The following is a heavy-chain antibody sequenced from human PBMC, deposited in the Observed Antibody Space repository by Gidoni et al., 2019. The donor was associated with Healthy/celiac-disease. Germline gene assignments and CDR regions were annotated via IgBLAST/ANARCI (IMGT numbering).Heavy chain of an antibody. CDR2: ISSSSRYI. Sequence: EVQLLESGGGLVKPGGSLRLSCTASGFTFRSYSMNWVRQAPGKGLEWVSSISSSSRYIYDADSVKGRFTISRDNAKNSLYLQMNSRRAEDTAVYYCAREFKSGYYYGAGSWVDYWGQGTLVTVSS. J-gene: IGHJ4*02. D-gene: IGHD3-10*01. CDR3: AREFKSGYYYGAGSWVDY. V-gene: IGHV3-21*01. CDR1: GFTFRSYS.